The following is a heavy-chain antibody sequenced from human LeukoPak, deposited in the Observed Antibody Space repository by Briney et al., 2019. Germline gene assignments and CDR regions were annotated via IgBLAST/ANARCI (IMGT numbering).Heavy chain of an antibody. CDR2: INHSGST. D-gene: IGHD6-13*01. Sequence: PSETLSLTCAVYGGSFSDYYWSWIRQPPGKGLEWIGEINHSGSTNYNPSLKSRVTISVDTSKNQFSLKLSSVTAADTAVYYCARWGHLVRQPAGDYWGQGTLVAVSS. V-gene: IGHV4-34*01. J-gene: IGHJ4*02. CDR3: ARWGHLVRQPAGDY. CDR1: GGSFSDYY.